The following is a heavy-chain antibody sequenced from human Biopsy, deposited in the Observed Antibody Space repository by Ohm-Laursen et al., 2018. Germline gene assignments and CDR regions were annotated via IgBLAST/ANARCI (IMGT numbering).Heavy chain of an antibody. Sequence: SLRLSCSATGFILNNYGLSWVRQAPGKGLEWVSAIRGSGLTTFYTDSVKGRFTISRDNSKNTLSPQMNSLRVEDTAVYYCVREMSHESTIRDSFDLWGQGTMVTVSS. V-gene: IGHV3-23*01. CDR3: VREMSHESTIRDSFDL. J-gene: IGHJ3*01. D-gene: IGHD5/OR15-5a*01. CDR2: IRGSGLTT. CDR1: GFILNNYG.